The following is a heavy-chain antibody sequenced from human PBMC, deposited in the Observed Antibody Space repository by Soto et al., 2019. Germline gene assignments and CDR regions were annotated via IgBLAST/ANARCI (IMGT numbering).Heavy chain of an antibody. Sequence: EVQLVESGGGLVQPGGSLRLSCAASGFTLSSFWMHWVRQAPGKGLVWVSRINSDGRSTTYADSVKGRFTISRDNAKNTLHLQRNSLRAEDTAVYYCARKHYYDSSGYTTDYWGQGTLVTVSS. D-gene: IGHD3-22*01. CDR3: ARKHYYDSSGYTTDY. CDR1: GFTLSSFW. J-gene: IGHJ4*02. CDR2: INSDGRST. V-gene: IGHV3-74*01.